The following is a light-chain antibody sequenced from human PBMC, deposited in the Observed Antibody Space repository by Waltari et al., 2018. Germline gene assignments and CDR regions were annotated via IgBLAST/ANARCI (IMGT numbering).Light chain of an antibody. CDR3: GTWDSSLSIGV. CDR2: DNN. V-gene: IGLV1-51*01. J-gene: IGLJ2*01. Sequence: QSVLTQPPSVSAAPGQKVTISCSGRGSNIGSNYVSWYQQLPGTSPKVVIYDNNRRPSGIPYRFSGSKSGTSATLGITGLQTGDESDYYCGTWDSSLSIGVFGGGTKLTVL. CDR1: GSNIGSNY.